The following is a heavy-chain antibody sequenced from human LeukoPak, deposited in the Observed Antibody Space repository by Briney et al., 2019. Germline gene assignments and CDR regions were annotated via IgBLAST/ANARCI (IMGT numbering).Heavy chain of an antibody. CDR2: IYSGGST. CDR3: ARGGHYYGSGSYYNETYYFDY. V-gene: IGHV3-66*01. CDR1: GFTVSSNY. Sequence: GGSLRLSCAASGFTVSSNYMSWVRQAPGKGLEWVLVIYSGGSTYYADSGKGRFTISRDNSKNTLYLQMNSLRAEDTAVYYCARGGHYYGSGSYYNETYYFDYWGQGTLVTVSS. J-gene: IGHJ4*02. D-gene: IGHD3-10*01.